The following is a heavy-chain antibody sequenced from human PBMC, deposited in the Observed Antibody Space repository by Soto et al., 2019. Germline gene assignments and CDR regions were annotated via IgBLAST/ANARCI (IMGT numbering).Heavy chain of an antibody. CDR3: ASDLSEELRFLEPDTNWLDP. V-gene: IGHV1-69*06. D-gene: IGHD3-3*01. J-gene: IGHJ5*02. CDR1: GGTFSSYA. CDR2: IIPIFGTA. Sequence: SVKVSCKATGGTFSSYAISWVRQAPGQGLEWMGGIIPIFGTANYAQKFQGRVTITADKSTSTAYMELSSLRSEDTAVYYCASDLSEELRFLEPDTNWLDPWGHGTRSSVSS.